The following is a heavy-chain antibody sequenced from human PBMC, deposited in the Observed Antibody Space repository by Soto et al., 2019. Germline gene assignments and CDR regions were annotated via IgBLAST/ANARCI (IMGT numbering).Heavy chain of an antibody. J-gene: IGHJ5*01. CDR2: IKSESVGGTT. D-gene: IGHD3-16*01. CDR3: AYTAVVGTTDFDY. V-gene: IGHV3-15*05. CDR1: GFSCRNAW. Sequence: PGGSLRLSCAGSGFSCRNAWMSWVRQAPGKGPEWIGRIKSESVGGTTDYAAPVKGRFTVSRDDSKNTVYLHMSSLKIEDTAVYYCAYTAVVGTTDFDYWGQGTLVTVSS.